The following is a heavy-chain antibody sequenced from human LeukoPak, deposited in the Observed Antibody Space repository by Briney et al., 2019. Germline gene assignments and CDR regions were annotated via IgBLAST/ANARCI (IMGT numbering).Heavy chain of an antibody. CDR2: IKHDGSEK. D-gene: IGHD4-23*01. J-gene: IGHJ3*02. CDR1: GFTFGSYW. CDR3: ARDTVDYGGNAGHAFDI. Sequence: GGSLRLSCAASGFTFGSYWMTWVRRAPGKGLEWVANIKHDGSEKYYVDSVKGRFAISRDNAKNSLYLQMSSLRAEDTALYYRARDTVDYGGNAGHAFDIWGPGTMVTVSS. V-gene: IGHV3-7*01.